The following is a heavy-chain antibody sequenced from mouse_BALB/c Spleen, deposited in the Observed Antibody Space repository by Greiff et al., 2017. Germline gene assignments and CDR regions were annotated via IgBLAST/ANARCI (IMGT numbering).Heavy chain of an antibody. D-gene: IGHD1-1*01. V-gene: IGHV5-6-5*01. CDR2: ISSGGST. Sequence: EVKVVESGGGLVKPGGSLKLSCAASGFTFSSYAMSWVRQTPEKRLEWVASISSGGSTYYPDSVKGRFTISRDNARNILYLQMSSLRSEDTAMYYCARGSSFYYFDYWGQGTTLTVSS. J-gene: IGHJ2*01. CDR1: GFTFSSYA. CDR3: ARGSSFYYFDY.